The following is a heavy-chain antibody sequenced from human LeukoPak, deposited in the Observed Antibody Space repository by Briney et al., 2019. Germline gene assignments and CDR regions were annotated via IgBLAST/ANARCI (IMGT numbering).Heavy chain of an antibody. D-gene: IGHD3-3*01. J-gene: IGHJ6*03. CDR2: IYYSGST. Sequence: PSETLSLTCTVSGGSTSSHYWSWIRQPPGKGLEWIGYIYYSGSTNYNPSLKSRVTISVDTSKNQFSLKLSSVTAADTAVYYCARGRDDYDFWSGYSYYMDVWGKGTTVTVSS. CDR1: GGSTSSHY. CDR3: ARGRDDYDFWSGYSYYMDV. V-gene: IGHV4-59*11.